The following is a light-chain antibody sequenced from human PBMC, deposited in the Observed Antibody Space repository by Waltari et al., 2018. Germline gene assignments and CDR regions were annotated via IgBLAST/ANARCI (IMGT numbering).Light chain of an antibody. V-gene: IGLV1-44*01. CDR3: AAWDDSLNGVV. CDR1: RSNIGCTT. CDR2: SNN. Sequence: QSVLTQPPSASATPGQRATISYSGSRSNIGCTTVTWYQQPPGTAPKLLIYSNNQRPSGVPDRFSGSKSGTSASLAISGLQSEDEADYDCAAWDDSLNGVVFGGGTKLTVL. J-gene: IGLJ2*01.